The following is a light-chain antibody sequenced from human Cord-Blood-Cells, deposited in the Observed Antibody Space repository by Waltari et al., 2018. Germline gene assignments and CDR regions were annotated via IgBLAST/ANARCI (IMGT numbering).Light chain of an antibody. Sequence: EIQMTRSPSSVSASDGDRATPTCRAGQGISSWLPWDKQKPGKAPKLLIYAASSLQGRVPSRFRGSGSGTDFTLTIRRLQPEDFATYYCQQANSFPYTFGQGTNLEIK. CDR2: AAS. CDR3: QQANSFPYT. CDR1: QGISSW. J-gene: IGKJ2*01. V-gene: IGKV1D-12*01.